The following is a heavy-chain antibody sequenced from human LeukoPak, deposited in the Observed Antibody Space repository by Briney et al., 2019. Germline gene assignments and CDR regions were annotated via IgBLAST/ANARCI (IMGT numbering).Heavy chain of an antibody. CDR3: ARGRAYGRRYFDY. V-gene: IGHV1-18*01. J-gene: IGHJ4*02. Sequence: GASVKVSCKASCYTFTSYVISWVRPAPGQGLEWMGWISAYNVNTNYAQKLQGRVTMTTDTSNSTAYMEVRNLRSHDTRVYYCARGRAYGRRYFDYWGQGTLVTVYS. CDR1: CYTFTSYV. CDR2: ISAYNVNT. D-gene: IGHD2-21*01.